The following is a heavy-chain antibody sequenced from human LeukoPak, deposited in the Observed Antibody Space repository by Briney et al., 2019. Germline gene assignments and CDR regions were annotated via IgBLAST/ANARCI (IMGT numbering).Heavy chain of an antibody. J-gene: IGHJ4*02. V-gene: IGHV3-30-3*01. CDR3: ARSLHSSGYYDY. CDR2: ISYDGSNK. Sequence: GGSLRLSCAASGFTFSSCAMHWVRQAPGKGLEWVAVISYDGSNKYYADSVKGRFTISRDNSKNTLYLQMNSLRAEDTAVYYCARSLHSSGYYDYWGQGTLVTVSS. D-gene: IGHD3-22*01. CDR1: GFTFSSCA.